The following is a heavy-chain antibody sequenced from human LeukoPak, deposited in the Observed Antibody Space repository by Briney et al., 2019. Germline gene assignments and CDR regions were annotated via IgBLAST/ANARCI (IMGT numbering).Heavy chain of an antibody. CDR3: AKGTTYYDILTGYGYPYYFDY. V-gene: IGHV3-23*01. CDR2: ISGSGGSK. Sequence: PGGSLRLSCAASGFIFSSYAMSWVRQAPGKGLEWVSAISGSGGSKYYADSVKGRFTISRDNSKNTLYVQMNSLRAEDTATYYCAKGTTYYDILTGYGYPYYFDYWGQGTLVTVSS. CDR1: GFIFSSYA. J-gene: IGHJ4*02. D-gene: IGHD3-9*01.